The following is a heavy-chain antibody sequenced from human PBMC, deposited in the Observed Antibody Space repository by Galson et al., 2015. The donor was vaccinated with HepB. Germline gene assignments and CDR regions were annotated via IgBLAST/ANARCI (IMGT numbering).Heavy chain of an antibody. J-gene: IGHJ6*02. V-gene: IGHV3-53*01. Sequence: SLRLSCAASGFTVSSNYMSWVRQAPGKGLEWVSVIYSGGSTYYADSVKGRFTISRDNSKNTLYLQMNSLRAEDTAVYYCASASKAPRHYYYGMDVWGQGTTVTVSS. CDR3: ASASKAPRHYYYGMDV. CDR1: GFTVSSNY. CDR2: IYSGGST.